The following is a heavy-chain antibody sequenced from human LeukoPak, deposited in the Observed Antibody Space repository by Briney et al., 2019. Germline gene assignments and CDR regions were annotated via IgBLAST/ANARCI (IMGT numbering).Heavy chain of an antibody. V-gene: IGHV3-7*01. CDR2: IKQDGSEK. Sequence: GGSLRLSCAASGFTFSSYWMSWVRQAPGKGLEWVANIKQDGSEKYYVDSVKGRFTISRDNAKNSLYLQMNSLRAEDTAVYYCARDYGVYYDFWSGYPDYYYYMDVWGKGTTVTVSS. CDR1: GFTFSSYW. CDR3: ARDYGVYYDFWSGYPDYYYYMDV. J-gene: IGHJ6*03. D-gene: IGHD3-3*01.